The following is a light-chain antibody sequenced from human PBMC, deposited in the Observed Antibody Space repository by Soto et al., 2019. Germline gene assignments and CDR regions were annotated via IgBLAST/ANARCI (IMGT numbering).Light chain of an antibody. CDR2: SNN. Sequence: QSVLTQPPSASGTPGQRVTISCSGSSSNIGSNTVNWYQQLPGTAPKLLIYSNNQRPSGVPDRFSGSKSGTSASLAISGPQSEHEADHYGAASVDTLNGWLFGGGTKLTVL. J-gene: IGLJ2*01. CDR3: AASVDTLNGWL. CDR1: SSNIGSNT. V-gene: IGLV1-44*01.